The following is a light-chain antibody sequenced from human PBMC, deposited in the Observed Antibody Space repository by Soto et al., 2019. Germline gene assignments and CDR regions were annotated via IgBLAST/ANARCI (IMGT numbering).Light chain of an antibody. Sequence: DIQMTQSPSTLSASVGDRVTITCRASQSISSWLAWYQQKPGKAPKVLIYDASSLESGVPSRFSGSGSGTEFTLTISSLQPDDFATYYYQQYNTYSRTFGQGTKVDIK. V-gene: IGKV1-5*01. J-gene: IGKJ1*01. CDR2: DAS. CDR1: QSISSW. CDR3: QQYNTYSRT.